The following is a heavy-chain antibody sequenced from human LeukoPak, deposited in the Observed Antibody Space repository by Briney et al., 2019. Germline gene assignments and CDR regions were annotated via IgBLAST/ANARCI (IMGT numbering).Heavy chain of an antibody. D-gene: IGHD3-10*01. CDR2: IYYSGST. J-gene: IGHJ5*02. V-gene: IGHV4-39*07. Sequence: SETLSLTCTVSGXSVSSSGYYWGWIRQPPGKGLEWIGSIYYSGSTNYNPSLKSRVTMSVDTSKNQFFLKLTSVTAADTAVYYCVRGDGSGTYWFDPWGQGTLVTVSS. CDR3: VRGDGSGTYWFDP. CDR1: GXSVSSSGYY.